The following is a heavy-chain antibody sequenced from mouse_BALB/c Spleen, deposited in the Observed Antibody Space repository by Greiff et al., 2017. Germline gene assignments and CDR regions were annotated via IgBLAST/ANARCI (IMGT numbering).Heavy chain of an antibody. CDR1: GFTFSSFG. J-gene: IGHJ4*01. Sequence: DVKLVESGGGLVQPGGSRKLSCAASGFTFSSFGMHWVRQAPEKGLEWVAYISSGSSTIYYADTVKGRFTISRDNPKNTLFLQMTSLRSEDTAMYYCARRLGRYAMDYWGQGTSVTVSS. V-gene: IGHV5-17*02. CDR2: ISSGSSTI. D-gene: IGHD4-1*01. CDR3: ARRLGRYAMDY.